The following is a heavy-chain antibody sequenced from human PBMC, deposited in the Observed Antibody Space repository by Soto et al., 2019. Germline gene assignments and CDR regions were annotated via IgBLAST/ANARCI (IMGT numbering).Heavy chain of an antibody. V-gene: IGHV4-34*01. CDR1: GGSFSGYY. J-gene: IGHJ4*02. CDR2: INHSGST. D-gene: IGHD3-22*01. Sequence: PSETLSLTCAVYGGSFSGYYWSWIRQPPGKGLEWIGEINHSGSTNYNPSLKSRVTISVDTSKNQFSLKLSSVTAADTAVYYCARGSSYYDSRGPIDYWGQGTLVTVS. CDR3: ARGSSYYDSRGPIDY.